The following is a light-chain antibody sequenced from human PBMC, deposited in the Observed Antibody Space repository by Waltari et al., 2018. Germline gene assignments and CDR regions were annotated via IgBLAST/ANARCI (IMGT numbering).Light chain of an antibody. Sequence: EIVMTQSPATLSVSPGERPNLSCRASQSVSSNLAWYQQKPGQAPRLLIYGASTRATGIPARFSGSGSGTEFTLTISSMQSEDFAVYYCQQYNNWPPFTFGPGTKVDIK. CDR3: QQYNNWPPFT. CDR2: GAS. J-gene: IGKJ3*01. V-gene: IGKV3-15*01. CDR1: QSVSSN.